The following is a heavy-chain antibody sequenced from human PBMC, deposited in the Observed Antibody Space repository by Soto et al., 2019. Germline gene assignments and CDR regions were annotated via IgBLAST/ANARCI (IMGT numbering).Heavy chain of an antibody. CDR1: GGSISGGVYY. V-gene: IGHV4-30-4*01. CDR2: IYDSGST. Sequence: QVQLQESGPGLVKPSETLSLTCTVSGGSISGGVYYWSWIRQPPGKGLEWIGYIYDSGSTYYNPSLKSRVTISVDTSKNQFSLRLSSVTAADTAVYYCAREIIPLTTDWYFDLWGRGTLVTFSS. J-gene: IGHJ2*01. D-gene: IGHD4-17*01. CDR3: AREIIPLTTDWYFDL.